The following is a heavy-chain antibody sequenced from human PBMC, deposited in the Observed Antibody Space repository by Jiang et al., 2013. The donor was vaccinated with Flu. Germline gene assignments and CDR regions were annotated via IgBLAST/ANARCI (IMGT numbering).Heavy chain of an antibody. D-gene: IGHD3-22*01. CDR2: ISGSGGST. V-gene: IGHV3-23*01. J-gene: IGHJ4*02. CDR3: AKDRGPEGASGAYYDSSGYYSTAGYFDY. CDR1: GFTFSSYA. Sequence: SGGGLVQPGGSLRLSCAASGFTFSSYAMSWVRQAPGKGLEWVSAISGSGGSTYYADSVKGRFTISRDNSKNTLYLQMNSLRAEDTAVYYCAKDRGPEGASGAYYDSSGYYSTAGYFDYWGQGTLVTVSS.